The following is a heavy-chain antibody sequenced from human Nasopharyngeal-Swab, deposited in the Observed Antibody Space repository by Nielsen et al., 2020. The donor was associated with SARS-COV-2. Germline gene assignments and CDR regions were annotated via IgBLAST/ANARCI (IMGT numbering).Heavy chain of an antibody. CDR3: ARGGGSSGWYVAFDI. Sequence: SETLSLTCTVSGGSISSGGYYWSWIRQHPGKGLEWIGYIYYSGSTYYNPSLKSRVTISVDTSKNQFSLKLSSVTAADTAVYYCARGGGSSGWYVAFDIWGQGTMVTVSS. J-gene: IGHJ3*02. V-gene: IGHV4-31*03. CDR1: GGSISSGGYY. CDR2: IYYSGST. D-gene: IGHD6-19*01.